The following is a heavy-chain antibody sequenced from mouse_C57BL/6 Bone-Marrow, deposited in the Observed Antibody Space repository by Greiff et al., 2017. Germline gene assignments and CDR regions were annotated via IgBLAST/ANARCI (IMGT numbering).Heavy chain of an antibody. Sequence: VKLQQPGAELVKPGASVKLSCKASGYTFTSYWMHWVKQRPGQGLEWIGMIHPNSGSTNYNEKFKSKATLTVDKSSSTAYMQLSSLTSEDSAVXYCARSAYYLYFDYWGQGTTLTVSS. CDR2: IHPNSGST. D-gene: IGHD5-5*01. J-gene: IGHJ2*01. CDR1: GYTFTSYW. CDR3: ARSAYYLYFDY. V-gene: IGHV1-64*01.